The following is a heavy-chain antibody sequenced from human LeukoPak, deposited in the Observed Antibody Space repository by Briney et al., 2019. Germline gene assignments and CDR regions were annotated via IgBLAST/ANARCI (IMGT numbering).Heavy chain of an antibody. CDR3: AKYLAATGESHLDY. CDR1: GGSISGYY. D-gene: IGHD6-13*01. Sequence: SETLSLTCTVSGGSISGYYWSWIRQSPGKGLEWIGYIYYSGSTNYNPSLKSRVTISVDTSKNQFSLKLSSVTAADTAVYYCAKYLAATGESHLDYWGQGTLVTVSS. CDR2: IYYSGST. V-gene: IGHV4-59*03. J-gene: IGHJ4*02.